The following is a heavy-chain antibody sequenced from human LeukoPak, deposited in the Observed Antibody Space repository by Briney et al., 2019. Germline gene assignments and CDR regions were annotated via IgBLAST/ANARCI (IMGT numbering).Heavy chain of an antibody. CDR1: GFTFSSYG. J-gene: IGHJ4*02. V-gene: IGHV3-30*18. D-gene: IGHD4-23*01. CDR3: AKDRTVAEVDY. Sequence: GGSLRLSCAASGFTFSSYGMHWVRQAPGKGLEWVAVISHDGSNKYYADSVKGRFTISRDNSKNTLYLQMNSLRAEDTAVYYCAKDRTVAEVDYWGQGTLVTVSS. CDR2: ISHDGSNK.